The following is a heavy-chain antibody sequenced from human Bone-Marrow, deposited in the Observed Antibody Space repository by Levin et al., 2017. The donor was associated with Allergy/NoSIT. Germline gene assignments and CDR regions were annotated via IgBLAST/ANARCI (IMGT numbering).Heavy chain of an antibody. V-gene: IGHV2-70*01. Sequence: ASGPTLVKPTQTLTLTCTFSGFSLKTSGMCVTWIRQPPGKALEWLALIDWDGDTYYNTSLKTRLTISKDTSNNQVLLTMTNVGPVDTATYYCARTVEETTVTTAFDTWGQGMLVTVSS. CDR1: GFSLKTSGMC. J-gene: IGHJ5*02. D-gene: IGHD4-17*01. CDR2: IDWDGDT. CDR3: ARTVEETTVTTAFDT.